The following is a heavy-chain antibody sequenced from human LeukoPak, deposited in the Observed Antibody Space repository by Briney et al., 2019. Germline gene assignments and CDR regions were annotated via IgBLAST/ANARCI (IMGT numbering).Heavy chain of an antibody. CDR1: GFTFISYG. CDR3: AKDQGGRWYDSLLTPTEYGLDV. J-gene: IGHJ6*02. Sequence: PGRSLRLSCPASGFTFISYGMHSVRQAPGKGLGWVSFITCDGSNKNYADSVKGRFTIYRYNSKHPLYLQMNSLISENTLVYYCAKDQGGRWYDSLLTPTEYGLDVWGQGTKVSVCS. V-gene: IGHV3-30*18. D-gene: IGHD6-13*01. CDR2: ITCDGSNK.